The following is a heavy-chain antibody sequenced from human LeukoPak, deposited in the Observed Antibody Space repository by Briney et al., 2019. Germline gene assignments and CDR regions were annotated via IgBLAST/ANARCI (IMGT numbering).Heavy chain of an antibody. CDR2: IYPGDSGT. CDR3: ARRGYYDSSGSDY. V-gene: IGHV5-51*01. D-gene: IGHD3-22*01. CDR1: GYSFTSYW. Sequence: GESLKISCKGSGYSFTSYWIGWVRQMPGKGLEWMGIIYPGDSGTRYSPSFQGQVTISADKSISTAYLQWSSLQASDTAMYYCARRGYYDSSGSDYWGQGTLVTVSS. J-gene: IGHJ4*02.